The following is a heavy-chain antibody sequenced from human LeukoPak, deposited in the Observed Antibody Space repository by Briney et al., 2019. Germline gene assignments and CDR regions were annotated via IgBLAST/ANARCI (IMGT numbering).Heavy chain of an antibody. V-gene: IGHV1-69*05. CDR1: GGTFSSYA. D-gene: IGHD3-22*01. Sequence: SVKVSCKASGGTFSSYAISWVRQAPGQGLEWMGGIIPIFGTANYAQKFQGRVTITTDESTSTAYMELSSLRSEDTAVYYCARGDSSGHSSFDYWGQGTLVTVSS. CDR3: ARGDSSGHSSFDY. CDR2: IIPIFGTA. J-gene: IGHJ4*02.